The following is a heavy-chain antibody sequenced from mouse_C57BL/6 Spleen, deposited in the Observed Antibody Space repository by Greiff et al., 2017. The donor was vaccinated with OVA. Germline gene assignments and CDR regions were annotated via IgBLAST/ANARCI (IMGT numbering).Heavy chain of an antibody. CDR2: INYDGSST. D-gene: IGHD1-1*01. V-gene: IGHV5-16*01. CDR1: GFTFSDYY. Sequence: EVQLQESEGGLVQPGSSMKLSCTASGFTFSDYYMAWVRQVPEKGLEWVANINYDGSSTYYLDSLKSRFIISRDNAKNILYLQMSSLKSEDTATYYCAREYYGSSLYWYFDVWGTGTTVTVSS. J-gene: IGHJ1*03. CDR3: AREYYGSSLYWYFDV.